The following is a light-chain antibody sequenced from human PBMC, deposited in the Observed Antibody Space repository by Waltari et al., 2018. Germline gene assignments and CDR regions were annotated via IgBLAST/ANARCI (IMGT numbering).Light chain of an antibody. CDR3: QQRSNWPPMYT. J-gene: IGKJ2*01. Sequence: EIVLTQSPATLSFSPGERATRSCRASQSVSSDLAWYQQKPGQAPRLLIYDASNRATGIPARFSGSGSGTDFTLTISSLEPEDFAVYYCQQRSNWPPMYTFGQGTKLEIK. CDR2: DAS. V-gene: IGKV3-11*01. CDR1: QSVSSD.